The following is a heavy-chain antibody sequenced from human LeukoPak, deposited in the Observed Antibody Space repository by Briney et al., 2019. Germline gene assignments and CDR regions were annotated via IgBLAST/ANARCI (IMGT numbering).Heavy chain of an antibody. D-gene: IGHD3/OR15-3a*01. CDR1: GFTFSNHW. CDR2: INNDGGDT. Sequence: GGSLRLSCAASGFTFSNHWMHWVRQAPRKGLGWVSRINNDGGDTTYADSVKGRFTISRDNARSTLYLQMNRRRAEDTAVYYCVRGSFGPDSWGQGTMVTVSA. V-gene: IGHV3-74*01. CDR3: VRGSFGPDS. J-gene: IGHJ3*02.